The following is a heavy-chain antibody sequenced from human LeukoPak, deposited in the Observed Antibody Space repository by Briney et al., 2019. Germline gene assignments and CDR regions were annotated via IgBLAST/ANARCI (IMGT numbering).Heavy chain of an antibody. V-gene: IGHV4-59*01. CDR2: IYYTGST. CDR3: ARDPDYYGSGSRFDY. CDR1: DGSISSYY. Sequence: PSETLSLTCTVSDGSISSYYWTWIRQPPGKGLEWIGYIYYTGSTNYNPSLKSRATISVDTSKNQFSLKLSSVTAADTAVYYCARDPDYYGSGSRFDYGGQGTLVTVS. D-gene: IGHD3-10*01. J-gene: IGHJ4*02.